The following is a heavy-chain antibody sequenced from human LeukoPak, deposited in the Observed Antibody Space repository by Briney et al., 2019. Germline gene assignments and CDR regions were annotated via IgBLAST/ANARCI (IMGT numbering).Heavy chain of an antibody. CDR2: IIPIFGTA. D-gene: IGHD1-7*01. CDR1: GGTFSSYA. J-gene: IGHJ6*03. Sequence: GASVKVSCKASGGTFSSYAISWVRQAPGQGLEWMGGIIPIFGTANYAQKFQGRVTITTDESTSTAYMELSSLRSEDTAVYYCARDRLPVYNWSYPPSRTPNYYYYMDVWGKGTTVTVSS. CDR3: ARDRLPVYNWSYPPSRTPNYYYYMDV. V-gene: IGHV1-69*05.